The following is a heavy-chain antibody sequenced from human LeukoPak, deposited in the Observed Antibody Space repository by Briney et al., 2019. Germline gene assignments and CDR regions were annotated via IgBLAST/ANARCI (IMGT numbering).Heavy chain of an antibody. V-gene: IGHV3-11*04. J-gene: IGHJ4*02. CDR3: ARDWMGYYDILTGKQADRFDY. Sequence: GGSLRLSCAASGFTFSDYYMSWIRQAPGRGLEXXXXXSSSGSTIYYADSVKGRFTISRDNAKNSLYLQMNSLRAEDTAVYYCARDWMGYYDILTGKQADRFDYWGQGTLVTVSS. CDR1: GFTFSDYY. D-gene: IGHD3-9*01. CDR2: XSSSGSTI.